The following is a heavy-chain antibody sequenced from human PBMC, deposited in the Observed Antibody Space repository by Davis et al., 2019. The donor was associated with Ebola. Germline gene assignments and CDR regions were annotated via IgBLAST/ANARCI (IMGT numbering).Heavy chain of an antibody. V-gene: IGHV1-18*01. CDR2: ISAYNGNT. Sequence: ASVKVSCKASGYTFTSYGISWVRQAPGQGLEWMGWISAYNGNTNYAQKLQGRVTMTTDTSTSTAYMELRSLRSDDTAVYYCARDPGPIHVYGDPGDYWGQGTLVTVSS. D-gene: IGHD4-17*01. CDR3: ARDPGPIHVYGDPGDY. J-gene: IGHJ4*02. CDR1: GYTFTSYG.